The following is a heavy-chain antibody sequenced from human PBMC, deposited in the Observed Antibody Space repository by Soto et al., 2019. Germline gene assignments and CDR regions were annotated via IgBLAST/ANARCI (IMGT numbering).Heavy chain of an antibody. D-gene: IGHD1-26*01. CDR1: GFTFSSYG. Sequence: QVQLVESGGGVVQPGRSLRLSCAASGFTFSSYGMHWVRQAPGKGLEWVAIIWYDGSNKYYADSVKGRFTISRDNSKNTLYQQMNSLRAEDTAVYYCARDVRVGTTGPWFDPWGQGILVTVSS. V-gene: IGHV3-33*01. J-gene: IGHJ5*02. CDR3: ARDVRVGTTGPWFDP. CDR2: IWYDGSNK.